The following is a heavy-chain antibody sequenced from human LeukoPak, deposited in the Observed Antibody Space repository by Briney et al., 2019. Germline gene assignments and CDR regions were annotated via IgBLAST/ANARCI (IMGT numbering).Heavy chain of an antibody. CDR2: IHPEGNEK. V-gene: IGHV3-7*04. Sequence: GGSLRLSCAASGFTFRNFWMSWVRQAPGRGLEWVANIHPEGNEKYHVESVKGRFTISRDNPNSSLFMQMNGMRVENTAVYYCARGDAFSGDHWGQGTLVTVSS. CDR1: GFTFRNFW. CDR3: ARGDAFSGDH. J-gene: IGHJ4*02.